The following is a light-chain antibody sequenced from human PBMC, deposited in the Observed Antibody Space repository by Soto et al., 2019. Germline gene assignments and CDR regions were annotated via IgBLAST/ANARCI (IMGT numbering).Light chain of an antibody. V-gene: IGKV1-39*01. Sequence: DIQMTQSPSSLSASVGDRVTITCRASQSISSYLNWYQQKPGKAPKLLIYAASSLQSGVPSRFSGSGSGTDFTLTISSLQPEDFATYYCLQDYYYPYTFGQGTRLEIK. CDR3: LQDYYYPYT. CDR1: QSISSY. J-gene: IGKJ5*01. CDR2: AAS.